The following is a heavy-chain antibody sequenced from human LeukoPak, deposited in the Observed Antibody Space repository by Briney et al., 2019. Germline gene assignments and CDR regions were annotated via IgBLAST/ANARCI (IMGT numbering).Heavy chain of an antibody. J-gene: IGHJ3*02. CDR1: GYTFTSHG. V-gene: IGHV1-18*01. CDR2: ISTYNGNT. CDR3: ATGKTYYDSSGKAAFDI. D-gene: IGHD3-22*01. Sequence: GASVKVSCKASGYTFTSHGISWVRQAPGQGLEWMGWISTYNGNTNYAQKFQGRVTMTTHASTSTAYMELRSLRSDDTAVYYCATGKTYYDSSGKAAFDIWGQGTMVTVSS.